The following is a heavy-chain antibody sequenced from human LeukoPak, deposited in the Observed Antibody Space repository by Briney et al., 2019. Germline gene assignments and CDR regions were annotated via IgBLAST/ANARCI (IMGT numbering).Heavy chain of an antibody. Sequence: SGGSLRLSCAASGFIFSDYYMSWIRQAPGKGLEWISYISGSGRTENYADSVKGRFTISRDNAKNLVYLQMNSLRGEDTAVYYCARSRDWFRVVENWGQGTLVTVSS. CDR2: ISGSGRTE. V-gene: IGHV3-11*01. J-gene: IGHJ4*01. D-gene: IGHD3-9*01. CDR3: ARSRDWFRVVEN. CDR1: GFIFSDYY.